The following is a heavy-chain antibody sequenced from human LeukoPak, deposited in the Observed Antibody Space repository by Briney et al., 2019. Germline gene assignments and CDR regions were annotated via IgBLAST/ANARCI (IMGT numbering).Heavy chain of an antibody. Sequence: PSETLSLTCAVSGGSISSNSYYWGWIRQPPGKGLEWIGSIYYSGSTYYHPSLKSRVTISVDTSKNQFSLKLSSVTAADTAVYYCARSSEGRYYYDSSGFSYYYYYMDVWGKGTTVTISS. CDR2: IYYSGST. CDR1: GGSISSNSYY. D-gene: IGHD3-22*01. V-gene: IGHV4-39*07. CDR3: ARSSEGRYYYDSSGFSYYYYYMDV. J-gene: IGHJ6*03.